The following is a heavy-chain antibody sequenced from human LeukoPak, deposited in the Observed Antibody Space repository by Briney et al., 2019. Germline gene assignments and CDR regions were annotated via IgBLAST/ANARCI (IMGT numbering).Heavy chain of an antibody. CDR1: GYTFIDRY. Sequence: GASVKVSRQPSGYTFIDRYLHWVRQAPGQGLEWMGWINPDSGDTYYTQKFQGRITMTRDTSISTVYMELTRLTSDDTAVYYCARENIIGGIVDGEDYWGQGTLVTVSS. CDR3: ARENIIGGIVDGEDY. J-gene: IGHJ4*02. CDR2: INPDSGDT. D-gene: IGHD3-16*01. V-gene: IGHV1-2*02.